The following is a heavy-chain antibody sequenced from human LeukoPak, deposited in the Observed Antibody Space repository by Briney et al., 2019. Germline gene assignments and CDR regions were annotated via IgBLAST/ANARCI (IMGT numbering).Heavy chain of an antibody. J-gene: IGHJ4*02. V-gene: IGHV3-21*01. CDR2: ISSSSSYI. Sequence: PGGSLRLSCAASGFTFSSYSMNWVRQAPGKGLEWVSSISSSSSYIYYADSVKGRFTISRDNAKNSLYLQMNSLRAEDTAVYYCARDRDYYDSSGYSPDFDYWGQGTLVTVSS. CDR1: GFTFSSYS. CDR3: ARDRDYYDSSGYSPDFDY. D-gene: IGHD3-22*01.